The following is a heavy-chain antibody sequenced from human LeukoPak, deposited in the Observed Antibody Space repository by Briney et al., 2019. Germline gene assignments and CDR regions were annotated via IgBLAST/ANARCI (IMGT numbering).Heavy chain of an antibody. Sequence: ASVKVSCKASGGTFSSYAISWVRQAPGQGLEWMGGIIPIFGTANYAQKFQGRVTITADESTSTAYMELSSLRSEDTAVYYCARGDFGDGYNPNYFDYWGQGTLVTVSS. CDR3: ARGDFGDGYNPNYFDY. CDR2: IIPIFGTA. J-gene: IGHJ4*02. CDR1: GGTFSSYA. V-gene: IGHV1-69*13. D-gene: IGHD5-24*01.